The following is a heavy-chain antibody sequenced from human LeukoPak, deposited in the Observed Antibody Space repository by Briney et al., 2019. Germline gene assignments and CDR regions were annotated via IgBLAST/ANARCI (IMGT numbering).Heavy chain of an antibody. CDR2: ISYDGSNK. Sequence: GGSLRLSCGASGFTFSSYAMHWVRQAPGKGLEWVAVISYDGSNKYYADSVKGRFTISRDNSKNTLYLQMNSLRAEDTAVYYCARDGLQLSAFDIWGQGTMVTVSS. D-gene: IGHD5-24*01. CDR3: ARDGLQLSAFDI. V-gene: IGHV3-30*04. J-gene: IGHJ3*02. CDR1: GFTFSSYA.